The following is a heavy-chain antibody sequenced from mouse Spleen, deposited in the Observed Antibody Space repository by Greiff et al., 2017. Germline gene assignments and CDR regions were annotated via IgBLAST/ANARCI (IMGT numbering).Heavy chain of an antibody. CDR1: GYTFTDYE. D-gene: IGHD2-3*01. CDR2: IDPETGGT. J-gene: IGHJ2*01. V-gene: IGHV1-15*01. CDR3: TRYRGWLPFDY. Sequence: QVQLQQSGAELVRPGASVTLSCKASGYTFTDYEMHWVKQTPVHGLEWIGAIDPETGGTAYNQKFKGKAILTADKSSSTAYMELRSLTSEDSAVYYCTRYRGWLPFDYWGQGTTLTVSS.